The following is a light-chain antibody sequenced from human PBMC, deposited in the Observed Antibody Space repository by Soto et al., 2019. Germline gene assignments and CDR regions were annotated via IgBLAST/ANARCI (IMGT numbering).Light chain of an antibody. Sequence: EIVMTQAPATLSVSPGERATLSCSASQSVSSNLAWYQQKHGQAPRLLIYGASTRATGIPARFSRSGSGTELTLTISSLQSEDFAVYYCQQYNNWPPYTVRRGPKLQI. V-gene: IGKV3-15*01. CDR1: QSVSSN. CDR2: GAS. CDR3: QQYNNWPPYT. J-gene: IGKJ2*01.